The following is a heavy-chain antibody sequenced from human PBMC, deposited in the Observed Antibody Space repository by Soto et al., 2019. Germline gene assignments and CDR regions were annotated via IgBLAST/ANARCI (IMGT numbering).Heavy chain of an antibody. CDR2: IYYSGST. J-gene: IGHJ4*02. Sequence: SETLSLTCTVSGVSISSSSYYWGWLRQPPGKGLEWIGSIYYSGSTYYNPSLKSRVTISVDTSKNQFSLKLSSVTAADTAVYYCARFGDSGSYLAYWGQGTLVTVSS. V-gene: IGHV4-39*01. CDR3: ARFGDSGSYLAY. D-gene: IGHD1-26*01. CDR1: GVSISSSSYY.